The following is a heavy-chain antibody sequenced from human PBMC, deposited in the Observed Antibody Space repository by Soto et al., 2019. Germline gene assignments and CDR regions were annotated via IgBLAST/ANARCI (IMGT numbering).Heavy chain of an antibody. CDR3: ARGPLVVLHHFES. V-gene: IGHV1-69*02. CDR1: GGTFRNYP. J-gene: IGHJ4*02. Sequence: QVQLVQSGTEVKKPGSSVKVSCKASGGTFRNYPINWVRQAPGQGLEWMGSIFPLTDIPDYAQNFQARLTISADKSTSTAYMELSSLTSDDTAMYFCARGPLVVLHHFESWGQGTLVTVSS. CDR2: IFPLTDIP.